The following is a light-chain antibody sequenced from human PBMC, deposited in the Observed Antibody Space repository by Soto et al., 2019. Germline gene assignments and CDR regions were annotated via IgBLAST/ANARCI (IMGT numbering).Light chain of an antibody. V-gene: IGKV1-33*01. J-gene: IGKJ5*01. CDR1: QDISNY. CDR3: QQSDSLPIT. Sequence: DIQMTQSPSSLSASVGDRVTITCRASQDISNYLNWYQQRPGKAPKLLIYDASNLERGVPSRFSGTRSGTHFTFAITSLAPEDVATYYCQQSDSLPITFGQGTRLEI. CDR2: DAS.